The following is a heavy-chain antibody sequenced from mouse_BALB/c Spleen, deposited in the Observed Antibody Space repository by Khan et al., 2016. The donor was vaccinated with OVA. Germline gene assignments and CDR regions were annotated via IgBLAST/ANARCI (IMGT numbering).Heavy chain of an antibody. V-gene: IGHV5-9-3*01. CDR3: ANGHYSWFAY. J-gene: IGHJ3*01. CDR2: FSSAAAYT. Sequence: EVALVEAGRGLVEPVGSLKLSCAASGFTFSSFVMSCVIQLLAESLLWVVIFSSAAAYTCYTACMKGRFTITRDTSKNPLYLHMNSLSSGDTAIYYCANGHYSWFAYWGQGTRVTVST. D-gene: IGHD2-12*01. CDR1: GFTFSSFV.